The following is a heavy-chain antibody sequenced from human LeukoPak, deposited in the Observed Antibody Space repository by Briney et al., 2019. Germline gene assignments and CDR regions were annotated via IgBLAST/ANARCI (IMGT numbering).Heavy chain of an antibody. CDR2: IKPSGGSI. CDR3: ARDGWFYYDTSDYSGFDY. J-gene: IGHJ4*02. Sequence: ASVKVSCKASGYIFTRYSMHWVRQAPGQGLEWMGIIKPSGGSINYAQKFQGRVTMTRDTSTSTVYMELSSLRSEDTAVYYCARDGWFYYDTSDYSGFDYWGQGTLVTVSS. CDR1: GYIFTRYS. D-gene: IGHD3-22*01. V-gene: IGHV1-46*01.